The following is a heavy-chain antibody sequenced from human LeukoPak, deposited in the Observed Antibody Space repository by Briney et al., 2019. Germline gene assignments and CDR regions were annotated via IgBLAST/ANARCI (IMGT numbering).Heavy chain of an antibody. CDR1: GFTFSSYS. Sequence: GGSLRLSCATSGFTFSSYSMNWVRQAPGKGLVWVSRINSDGRSTSYADSLKARFIISRDNAKNTLYLQMNSLRAEDTAVYYCVRDVWGDRDSYFDYWGQGSLVTVSS. J-gene: IGHJ4*02. V-gene: IGHV3-74*01. D-gene: IGHD2-21*01. CDR3: VRDVWGDRDSYFDY. CDR2: INSDGRST.